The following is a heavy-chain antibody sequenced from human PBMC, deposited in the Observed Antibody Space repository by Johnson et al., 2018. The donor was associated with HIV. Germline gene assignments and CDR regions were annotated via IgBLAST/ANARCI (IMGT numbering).Heavy chain of an antibody. V-gene: IGHV3-33*01. CDR3: ALEYSSSRGAFDI. Sequence: QVQLVESGGGVVQPGRSLRLSCAASGFTFSSYGMHWVRQAPGKGLEWVAVIWYDGSNKYYADSVKGRFTISRDNSKNTLYLQMNSLRAEDTAVYYCALEYSSSRGAFDIWGQGTMVTVSS. CDR2: IWYDGSNK. J-gene: IGHJ3*02. D-gene: IGHD6-6*01. CDR1: GFTFSSYG.